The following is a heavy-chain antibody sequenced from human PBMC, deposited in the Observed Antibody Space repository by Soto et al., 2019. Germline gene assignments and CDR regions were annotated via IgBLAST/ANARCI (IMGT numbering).Heavy chain of an antibody. CDR1: GGSINSGGYY. Sequence: QVQLRESGPGLVKPSQTLSLTCTVSGGSINSGGYYWNWIRQQPGKGLEWIVYMYYSGSTYYNPFLRRRVIISADTSENHFSRKLSSVTAADTAVYFCARGYRQSGYSSSWVFDYWGQGTLVNVSS. CDR3: ARGYRQSGYSSSWVFDY. D-gene: IGHD6-13*01. CDR2: MYYSGST. J-gene: IGHJ4*02. V-gene: IGHV4-31*03.